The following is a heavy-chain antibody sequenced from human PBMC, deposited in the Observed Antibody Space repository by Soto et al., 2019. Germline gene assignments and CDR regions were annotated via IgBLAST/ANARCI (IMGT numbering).Heavy chain of an antibody. V-gene: IGHV1-8*01. D-gene: IGHD3-16*01. Sequence: QVQLVQSGAEVKKSGASVKVSCKASRYTFISYDINWVRQATGQGLEWMGWMNPNSGNTGYAQKFQGRITMTRNTSTNTAYMELSSLRSEETAVDYCARGQEVWWNAGPIGLHGLDVWGLGTTGTVFS. CDR3: ARGQEVWWNAGPIGLHGLDV. CDR2: MNPNSGNT. J-gene: IGHJ6*02. CDR1: RYTFISYD.